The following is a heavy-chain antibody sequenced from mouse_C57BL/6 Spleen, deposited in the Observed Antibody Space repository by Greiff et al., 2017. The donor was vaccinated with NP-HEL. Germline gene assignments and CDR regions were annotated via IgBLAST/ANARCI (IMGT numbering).Heavy chain of an antibody. CDR3: ARRGYYYGSSYAMDY. CDR1: GYTFTDYN. J-gene: IGHJ4*01. CDR2: INPNNGGT. Sequence: DVKLQESGPELVKPGASVKIPCKASGYTFTDYNMDWVKQSHGKSLEWIGDINPNNGGTIYNQKFKGKATLTVDKSSSTAYMELRSLTSEDTAVYYCARRGYYYGSSYAMDYWGQRTSVTVSS. V-gene: IGHV1-18*01. D-gene: IGHD1-1*01.